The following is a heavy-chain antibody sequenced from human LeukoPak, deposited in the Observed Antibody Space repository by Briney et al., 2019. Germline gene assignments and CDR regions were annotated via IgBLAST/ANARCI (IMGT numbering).Heavy chain of an antibody. V-gene: IGHV3-23*01. J-gene: IGHJ4*02. CDR3: AKCLSVSWKAGFDY. CDR1: GFTFTNYA. Sequence: GGSLRLSCAASGFTFTNYAMSWVRQAPGKGLEWVSGIRGSVDGTYYADSVKGRFTISRDNSKNTLFLQMNSLRAEDTAVYYCAKCLSVSWKAGFDYWGQGTLVTVSS. D-gene: IGHD1-1*01. CDR2: IRGSVDGT.